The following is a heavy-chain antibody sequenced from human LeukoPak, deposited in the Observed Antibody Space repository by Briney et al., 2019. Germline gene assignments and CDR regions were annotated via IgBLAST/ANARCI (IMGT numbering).Heavy chain of an antibody. CDR1: GGSISSSSYY. CDR3: ARHSAGPRSNDAFDI. V-gene: IGHV4-39*01. CDR2: IYYSGST. Sequence: PSETLSLTCTVSGGSISSSSYYWGWIRQPPGKGLEWIGSIYYSGSTYYNPSLKSRVTISVDTSKNQFSLKLSSVTAADTAVYYCARHSAGPRSNDAFDIWGQGTMVTVSS. J-gene: IGHJ3*02.